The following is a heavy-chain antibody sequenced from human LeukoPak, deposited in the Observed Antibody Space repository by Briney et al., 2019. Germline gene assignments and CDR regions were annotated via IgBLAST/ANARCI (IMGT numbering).Heavy chain of an antibody. CDR2: INPNSGGT. J-gene: IGHJ4*02. D-gene: IGHD2-15*01. Sequence: EASVTVSCKASGYTFTGYYMHWVRQAPGQGLEWMGWINPNSGGTNYAQKFQGWVTMTRDTSISTAYMELSRLRSDDTAVYYCARDRCSGGSCYSFDYWGQGTLFTVSS. CDR3: ARDRCSGGSCYSFDY. CDR1: GYTFTGYY. V-gene: IGHV1-2*04.